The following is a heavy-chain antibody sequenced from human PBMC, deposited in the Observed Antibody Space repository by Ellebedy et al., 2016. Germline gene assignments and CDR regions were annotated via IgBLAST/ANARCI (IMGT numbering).Heavy chain of an antibody. J-gene: IGHJ4*02. CDR3: ARDFGSAIYGSGSYYFDY. CDR1: GFVFSDYF. Sequence: GGSLRLSXAASGFVFSDYFMAWLRVRPGKGLEWIAYIRFDATSLFYADSVKGRFTISRDNAGNKVFLEMNNLTGDDTAVYFCARDFGSAIYGSGSYYFDYWGQGTQVTVSS. CDR2: IRFDATSL. D-gene: IGHD3-10*01. V-gene: IGHV3-11*01.